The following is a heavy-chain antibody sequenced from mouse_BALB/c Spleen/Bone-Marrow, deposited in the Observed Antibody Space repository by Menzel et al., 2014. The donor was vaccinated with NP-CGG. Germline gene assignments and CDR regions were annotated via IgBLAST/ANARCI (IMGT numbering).Heavy chain of an antibody. J-gene: IGHJ2*01. CDR3: ARETRYGNYVDYFDY. Sequence: LQQSGSELVRPGASVKLSCKASGYTFTSYWIHWVKQRPGQGLEWIGNIYPGSGNTNYDAKFRSKATLTVDTSSSTAYMQLSSLTSEDSAVYFCARETRYGNYVDYFDYWGQGTTLTVSS. CDR2: IYPGSGNT. CDR1: GYTFTSYW. V-gene: IGHV1S22*01. D-gene: IGHD2-10*02.